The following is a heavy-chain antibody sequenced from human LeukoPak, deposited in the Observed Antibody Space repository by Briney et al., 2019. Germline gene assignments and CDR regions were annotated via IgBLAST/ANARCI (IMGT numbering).Heavy chain of an antibody. CDR2: ISSSSAYT. CDR3: ARKMIIVGPQGGGYGLDF. J-gene: IGHJ6*02. Sequence: GGSLRLLYAACGFTFRLLYVRGGPQAPGKGLEGVSYISSSSAYTDYADSVKGRFTISRDNAKRSLYLLMKSLRAEDTAVYYCARKMIIVGPQGGGYGLDFWGHGTTVTVSS. CDR1: GFTFRLLY. D-gene: IGHD1-26*01. V-gene: IGHV3-11*03.